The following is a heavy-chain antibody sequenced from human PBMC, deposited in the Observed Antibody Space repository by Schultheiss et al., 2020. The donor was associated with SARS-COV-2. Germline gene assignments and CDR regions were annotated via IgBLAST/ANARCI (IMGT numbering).Heavy chain of an antibody. Sequence: SETLSLTCSVSGGSITSGPYYWTWIRQHPVKGLEWIGYIYYSGSTYYNPSLKSRVTISVDTSKNQFSLKLSSVTAADTAVYYCARGNLGLLWFGTSVYGMDVWGQGTTVTVSS. D-gene: IGHD3-10*01. J-gene: IGHJ6*02. V-gene: IGHV4-31*03. CDR3: ARGNLGLLWFGTSVYGMDV. CDR2: IYYSGST. CDR1: GGSITSGPYY.